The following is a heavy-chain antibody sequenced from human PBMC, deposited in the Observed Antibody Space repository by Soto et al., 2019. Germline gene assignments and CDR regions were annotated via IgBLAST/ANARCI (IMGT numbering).Heavy chain of an antibody. CDR2: IYDSGST. D-gene: IGHD2-21*02. CDR1: CGSIISYY. CDR3: ARGPPGDIVVVTAYGMDV. V-gene: IGHV4-59*01. J-gene: IGHJ6*02. Sequence: SETLSLTCTFSCGSIISYYWSWIRQPPGKGLEWIGYIYDSGSTNYNPSLKSRVTISVDTSKNQFSLKLSSVTAADTAVYYCARGPPGDIVVVTAYGMDVWGQGTTVTVSS.